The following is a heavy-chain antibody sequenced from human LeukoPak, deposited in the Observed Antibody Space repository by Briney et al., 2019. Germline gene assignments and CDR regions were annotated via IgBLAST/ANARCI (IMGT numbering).Heavy chain of an antibody. J-gene: IGHJ4*02. V-gene: IGHV4-4*07. CDR3: AREERGGYIH. CDR2: IYTSGST. Sequence: SETLSPTRPVSCGSITSYYSGWIRHPAGDGRGWIGRIYTSGSTNYNPSLKSRVTMSVDTSKNQFSLKLSSVTAADTAVYYCAREERGGYIHWGQGTLVTVSS. CDR1: CGSITSYY. D-gene: IGHD5-24*01.